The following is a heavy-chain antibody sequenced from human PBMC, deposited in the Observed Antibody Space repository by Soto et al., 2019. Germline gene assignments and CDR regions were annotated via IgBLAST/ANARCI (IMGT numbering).Heavy chain of an antibody. V-gene: IGHV5-10-1*01. CDR2: IDPSDSYT. CDR3: AYTIDGRGY. CDR1: GYRFTSYW. J-gene: IGHJ4*02. D-gene: IGHD3-3*01. Sequence: EFLKISCKGPGYRFTSYWISWVRQIPGKGMEWMGRIDPSDSYTNSSPSFQGHVTISAHKSISTAYLQWSSLKASDTAMYYCAYTIDGRGYWGQGTLVTVSS.